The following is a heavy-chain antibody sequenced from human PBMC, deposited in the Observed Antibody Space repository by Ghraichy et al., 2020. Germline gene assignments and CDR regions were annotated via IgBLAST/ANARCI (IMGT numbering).Heavy chain of an antibody. D-gene: IGHD1-26*01. CDR1: GYTFTNNF. J-gene: IGHJ4*02. V-gene: IGHV1-3*04. Sequence: ASVKVSCKASGYTFTNNFIHWVRQAPGQRLEWMGWINTGNGNTRYLQKFQGGVAITRDTSASTAYMELSSLRSEDTAVYYCARGDGSWDLRSFEYWGQGSLVTVSS. CDR2: INTGNGNT. CDR3: ARGDGSWDLRSFEY.